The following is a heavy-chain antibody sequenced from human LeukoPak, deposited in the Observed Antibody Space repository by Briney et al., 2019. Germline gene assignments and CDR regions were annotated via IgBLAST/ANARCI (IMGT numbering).Heavy chain of an antibody. CDR1: GGSISSYY. J-gene: IGHJ4*02. CDR2: IYTSGST. D-gene: IGHD5-18*01. CDR3: ARGRRGGYSYGYNFVY. V-gene: IGHV4-4*07. Sequence: PSETLSLTCTVSGGSISSYYWSWIRQPAGKGLEWIGRIYTSGSTNYNPSLKSRVTMSIDTSKNQFSLKLSSVTAADTAVYYCARGRRGGYSYGYNFVYWGQGTLVTVSS.